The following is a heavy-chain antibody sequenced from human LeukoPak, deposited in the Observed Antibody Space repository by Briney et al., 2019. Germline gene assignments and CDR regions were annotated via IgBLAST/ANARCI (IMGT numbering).Heavy chain of an antibody. CDR3: ASRYTGALRGAYDM. CDR2: IYPGDSDV. Sequence: GGSLKISCQISGYTSYTYWIAWVRQRPGKGLEWMGVIYPGDSDVKYSPSFGDLVTISADKFTDTAYLQWRSLRASDTAIYYCASRYTGALRGAYDMWGLGTTVTVSS. V-gene: IGHV5-51*01. D-gene: IGHD7-27*01. CDR1: GYTSYTYW. J-gene: IGHJ3*02.